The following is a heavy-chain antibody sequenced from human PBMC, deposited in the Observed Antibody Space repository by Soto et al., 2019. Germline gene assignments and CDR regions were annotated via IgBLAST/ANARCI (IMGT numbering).Heavy chain of an antibody. CDR2: IWYDGSNK. CDR3: ARDPYNYGRYYFDS. CDR1: GFTFGGSA. D-gene: IGHD3-16*01. V-gene: IGHV3-33*01. J-gene: IGHJ4*02. Sequence: GGSLRLSCGASGFTFGGSAVHWVRQAPGKGLEWVAIIWYDGSNKFYADSVQGRFTISRDNSNNTLFLQMNSLRAEDTAVYYCARDPYNYGRYYFDSWGQGTLVTISS.